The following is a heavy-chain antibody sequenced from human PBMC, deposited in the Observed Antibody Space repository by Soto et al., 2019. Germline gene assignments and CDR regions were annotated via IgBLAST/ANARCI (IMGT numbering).Heavy chain of an antibody. CDR1: GFTFDSYA. CDR3: AKDTVGGCSFWSGYSSDGLDA. CDR2: IRGSADGT. Sequence: EVKLLESGGGLAQPGGSLRLSCVGSGFTFDSYAISWVRQAPGERLQWIAAIRGSADGTDYAHSVRGRFTMSRDNGKQKVHLQMDSRRVEDRAVYCCAKDTVGGCSFWSGYSSDGLDAWGQGTLVTVS. D-gene: IGHD3-3*01. J-gene: IGHJ3*01. V-gene: IGHV3-23*01.